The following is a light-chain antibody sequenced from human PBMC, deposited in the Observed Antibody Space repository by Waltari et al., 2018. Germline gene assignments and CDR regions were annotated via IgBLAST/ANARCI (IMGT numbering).Light chain of an antibody. Sequence: SYKLTQPPSVSVSPGQTARITCSGDALTNQYVHWYQQKPGQAPVILISKDSERPSGIPERFSGTSSGAIVTLTITGVQAEDEADYYCQSTDSSGTDVVFGGGTKLNV. CDR1: ALTNQY. CDR3: QSTDSSGTDVV. V-gene: IGLV3-25*03. CDR2: KDS. J-gene: IGLJ2*01.